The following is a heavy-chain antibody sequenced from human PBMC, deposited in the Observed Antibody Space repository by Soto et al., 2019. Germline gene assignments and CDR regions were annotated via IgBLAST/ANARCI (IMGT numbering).Heavy chain of an antibody. Sequence: GGSLRLSCAASGFTLSNAWMSWVRQAPGKGLEWVGRIKSKTDGGTTDYAAPVKGRFTISRDDSKNTLYLQMNSLKTEDTAVYYCATDRPQITAAGTDFDYWGQGTLVTVSS. D-gene: IGHD6-13*01. J-gene: IGHJ4*02. V-gene: IGHV3-15*01. CDR2: IKSKTDGGTT. CDR1: GFTLSNAW. CDR3: ATDRPQITAAGTDFDY.